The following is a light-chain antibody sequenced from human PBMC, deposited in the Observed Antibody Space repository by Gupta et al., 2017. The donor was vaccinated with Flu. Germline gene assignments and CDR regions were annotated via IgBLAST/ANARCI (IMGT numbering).Light chain of an antibody. CDR1: SSDVGGYNY. CDR2: EVS. J-gene: IGLJ3*02. V-gene: IGLV2-8*01. Sequence: QSALTQPPSASGSPGQSVTIPCTGTSSDVGGYNYVSWYQHHPGKAPKLMIYEVSKRPSGVPDRFSGSKSGNTASLTVSGLQAEDEADYYCSSYAGSNNLGVFGGGTNLTVL. CDR3: SSYAGSNNLGV.